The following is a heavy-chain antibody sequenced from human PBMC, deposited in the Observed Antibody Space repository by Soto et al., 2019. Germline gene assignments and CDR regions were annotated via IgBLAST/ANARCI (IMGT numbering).Heavy chain of an antibody. CDR1: GFTFSDYE. D-gene: IGHD6-19*01. V-gene: IGHV3-48*03. CDR2: ISSRDSPI. Sequence: PGGSLRLSCAASGFTFSDYEMNWVRQAPGKGLEWVSFISSRDSPIYYADSVKGRFTISRDNAKNSLYILMNSLRDEDTAIYYCACSSGWYFDYWRQRTLVTVSS. CDR3: ACSSGWYFDY. J-gene: IGHJ4*02.